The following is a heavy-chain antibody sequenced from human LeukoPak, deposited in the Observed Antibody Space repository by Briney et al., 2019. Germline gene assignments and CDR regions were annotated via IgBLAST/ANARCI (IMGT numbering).Heavy chain of an antibody. D-gene: IGHD3-10*01. J-gene: IGHJ4*02. CDR1: GYSISSGYY. CDR3: ARARMDGSGSFPYYFDY. V-gene: IGHV4-38-2*02. Sequence: SETLSLTCIVSGYSISSGYYWGWIRQPPGKGLEWIGITHHSGSTHYNPSPKSRVTISQDTSKNQFSLKLTSVTAADTAVHFCARARMDGSGSFPYYFDYWGQGSLVTVSS. CDR2: THHSGST.